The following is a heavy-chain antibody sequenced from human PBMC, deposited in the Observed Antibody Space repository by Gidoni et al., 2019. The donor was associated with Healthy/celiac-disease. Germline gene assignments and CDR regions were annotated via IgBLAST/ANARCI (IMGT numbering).Heavy chain of an antibody. D-gene: IGHD5-18*01. CDR3: ARGVRGYSYGKGAPRARDYFDY. Sequence: QVQLQQWGAGLLKPSETLSLTCAVYGGSFSGYYWSWIRQPPGKGLEWIGEINHSGSTNYNPSLKSRVTISVDTSKNQFSLKLSSVTAADTAVYYCARGVRGYSYGKGAPRARDYFDYWGQGTLVTVSS. CDR2: INHSGST. CDR1: GGSFSGYY. J-gene: IGHJ4*02. V-gene: IGHV4-34*01.